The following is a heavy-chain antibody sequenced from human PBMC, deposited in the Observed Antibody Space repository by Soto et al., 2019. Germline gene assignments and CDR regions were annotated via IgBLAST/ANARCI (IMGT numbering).Heavy chain of an antibody. CDR1: GYTFTGYY. Sequence: PLASVKVSCTASGYTFTGYYMHWVRQAPGQGLEWMGWINPNSGGTNYAQKFQGWVTMTRDTSISTAYMELSRLRSDDTAVYYCARVGSSYYGSGNYFDYWGQGTLVTISS. J-gene: IGHJ4*02. CDR3: ARVGSSYYGSGNYFDY. V-gene: IGHV1-2*04. CDR2: INPNSGGT. D-gene: IGHD3-10*01.